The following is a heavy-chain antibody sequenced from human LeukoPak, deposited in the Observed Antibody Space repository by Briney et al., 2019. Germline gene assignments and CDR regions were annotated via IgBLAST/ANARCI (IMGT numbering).Heavy chain of an antibody. V-gene: IGHV3-48*01. CDR1: GFTFTSHS. J-gene: IGHJ4*02. D-gene: IGHD6-13*01. CDR3: ASWAGAAAGFSGPFDY. Sequence: GGSLRLSCVASGFTFTSHSMHWVRQAPGKGLEWVSHISSSSSATYYADSVSGRFTIFRDNAKNSLYLEMNSLRGEDTAVYFCASWAGAAAGFSGPFDYWGQGILVTVSS. CDR2: ISSSSSAT.